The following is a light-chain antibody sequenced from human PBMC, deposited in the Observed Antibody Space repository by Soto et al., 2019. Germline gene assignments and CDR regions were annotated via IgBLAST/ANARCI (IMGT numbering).Light chain of an antibody. CDR3: SSYAGSNWYV. V-gene: IGLV2-8*01. J-gene: IGLJ1*01. CDR2: EVN. Sequence: QSVLTQPPSASGSPGQSVTISCTGTNSDVGGYNYVSWYQQYPGKAPKLIIYEVNERPSGVPDRFSGSKSGNTASLTVSGLQTADEADYYCSSYAGSNWYVFGTGTKV. CDR1: NSDVGGYNY.